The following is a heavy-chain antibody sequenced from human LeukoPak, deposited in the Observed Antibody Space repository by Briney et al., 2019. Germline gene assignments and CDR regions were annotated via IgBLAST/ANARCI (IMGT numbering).Heavy chain of an antibody. CDR1: GASITSGDYF. D-gene: IGHD2-15*01. Sequence: SESLSLTCAVSGASITSGDYFWSWLRQPPGKGLEWIGYIYYSGNTYYNPSLKSRLTISVDTSKNHFSLTLDSVTAADTAVYYCARARSCSDGTCFRSFDYWGQGTLVTVFS. CDR3: ARARSCSDGTCFRSFDY. CDR2: IYYSGNT. V-gene: IGHV4-30-4*08. J-gene: IGHJ4*02.